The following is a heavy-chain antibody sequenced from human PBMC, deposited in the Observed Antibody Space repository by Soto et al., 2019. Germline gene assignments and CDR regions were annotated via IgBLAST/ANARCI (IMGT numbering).Heavy chain of an antibody. CDR1: DGSISNYY. Sequence: QVQLQESGPGLVKPSETLSLTCTVSDGSISNYYWSWIRQPQGKGLEWIGYIYYSGRTDYNPSLKSRVTFSVDTSKNQFSLKLSSVTAADSAVYYCARRPAAEAFDIWGQGTMVTVSS. CDR3: ARRPAAEAFDI. D-gene: IGHD6-13*01. J-gene: IGHJ3*02. CDR2: IYYSGRT. V-gene: IGHV4-59*08.